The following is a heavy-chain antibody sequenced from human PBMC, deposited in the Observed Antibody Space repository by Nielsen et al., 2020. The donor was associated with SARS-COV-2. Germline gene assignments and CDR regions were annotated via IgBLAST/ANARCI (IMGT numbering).Heavy chain of an antibody. V-gene: IGHV4-59*12. Sequence: SETLSLTCNVSGGSISGYYWSWIRQSPAKGLEWIGYIYYSGSTNYNPSLQSRVTISVDTSKNQFSLKLSSVTAADTAVYYCARGVHYDILTGQNNWFDPWGQGTLVTVSS. CDR3: ARGVHYDILTGQNNWFDP. D-gene: IGHD3-9*01. CDR2: IYYSGST. CDR1: GGSISGYY. J-gene: IGHJ5*02.